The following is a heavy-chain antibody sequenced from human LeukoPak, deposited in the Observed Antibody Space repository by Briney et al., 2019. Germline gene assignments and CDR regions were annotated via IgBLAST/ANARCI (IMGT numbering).Heavy chain of an antibody. D-gene: IGHD6-13*01. CDR2: ISSSSSYI. CDR1: GFTFSSYS. CDR3: ARDPGYSNYIGEGY. J-gene: IGHJ4*02. Sequence: AGGSLRLSCAASGFTFSSYSMNWVRRAPGKGLEWVSSISSSSSYIYYADSVKGRFTISRDNAKNSLYLQMNSLRAEDTAVYYCARDPGYSNYIGEGYWGQGTLVTVSS. V-gene: IGHV3-21*01.